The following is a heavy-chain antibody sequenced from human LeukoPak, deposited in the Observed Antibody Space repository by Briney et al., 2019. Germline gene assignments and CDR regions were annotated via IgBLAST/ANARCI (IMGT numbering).Heavy chain of an antibody. CDR2: INPNSGGS. CDR3: ARDTYGSGSSVGY. J-gene: IGHJ4*02. V-gene: IGHV1-2*02. Sequence: GASVKVSCKASGYTFTGYYMHWGRQAPGQGLEWRGWINPNSGGSNYAQKFQGRVTLTRDTSISTAYMDLSRLRSDDTAVYYCARDTYGSGSSVGYWGQGTLVTVSS. D-gene: IGHD3-10*01. CDR1: GYTFTGYY.